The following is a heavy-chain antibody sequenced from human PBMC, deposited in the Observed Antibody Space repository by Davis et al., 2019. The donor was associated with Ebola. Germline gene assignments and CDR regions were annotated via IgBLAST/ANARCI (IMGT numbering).Heavy chain of an antibody. J-gene: IGHJ4*02. D-gene: IGHD4-17*01. CDR2: ISSSGRTI. Sequence: PGGSLRLSCEGSGFTFSDHYMSWIRQAPGKGLEWLSYISSSGRTIYYADSVKGRFTISRDNAKNSLYLEMNTLRPEDTAVYFCARDRRGLRIPFEYWGRGTLVTVSS. CDR3: ARDRRGLRIPFEY. CDR1: GFTFSDHY. V-gene: IGHV3-11*01.